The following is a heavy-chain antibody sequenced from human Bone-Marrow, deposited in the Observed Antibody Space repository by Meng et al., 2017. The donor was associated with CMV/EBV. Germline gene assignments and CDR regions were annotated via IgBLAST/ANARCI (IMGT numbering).Heavy chain of an antibody. CDR2: IYYSGST. Sequence: SETLSLTCTVSGGSVSSGSYYWSWIRQPPGKGLEWIGYIYYSGSTNYNPSLKSRVTISVDTSKNQFTLKLSSVTAADTAVYYFARDLTVTTSYYYGMDVWGQGTTVTVSS. D-gene: IGHD4-17*01. J-gene: IGHJ6*01. CDR1: GGSVSSGSYY. V-gene: IGHV4-61*01. CDR3: ARDLTVTTSYYYGMDV.